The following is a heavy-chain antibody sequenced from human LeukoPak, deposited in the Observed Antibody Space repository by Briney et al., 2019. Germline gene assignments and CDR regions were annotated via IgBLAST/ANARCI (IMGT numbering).Heavy chain of an antibody. CDR2: IHHSGST. CDR1: GYSISSGYY. Sequence: KSSETLSLTCTVSGYSISSGYYWGWIRQPPGKGLEWIGNIHHSGSTYYNPSLKSRVTISVDTSKNQFSLWLSSVTAADTAVYYCARADYYGSGSLIVDYWGQGTLVTVSS. J-gene: IGHJ4*02. D-gene: IGHD3-10*01. CDR3: ARADYYGSGSLIVDY. V-gene: IGHV4-38-2*02.